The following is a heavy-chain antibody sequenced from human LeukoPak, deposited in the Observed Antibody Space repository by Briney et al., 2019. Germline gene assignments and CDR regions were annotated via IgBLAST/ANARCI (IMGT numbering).Heavy chain of an antibody. Sequence: SETLSLTCAVSGGSITTKNWWIWVRQPPGRGLEWIGEIYHSGSTNYHPSLKSRLTISRDKSKNQFSLKLSSVTAADTAVYYCARDLGESYWGQGTLVTVSS. V-gene: IGHV4-4*02. CDR2: IYHSGST. D-gene: IGHD3-16*01. CDR3: ARDLGESY. CDR1: GGSITTKNW. J-gene: IGHJ4*02.